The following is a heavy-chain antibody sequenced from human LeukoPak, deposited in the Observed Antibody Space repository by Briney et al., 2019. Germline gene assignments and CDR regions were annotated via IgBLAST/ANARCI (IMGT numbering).Heavy chain of an antibody. CDR2: ISAYNGNT. Sequence: ASVKVSCKASGYTFTGYYMHWVRQAPGQGLEWMGWISAYNGNTNYAQKLQGRVTMTTDTSTSTAYMELRSLRSDDTAVYYCAKRVVAATGGWFDPWGQGTLVTVSS. V-gene: IGHV1-18*04. CDR1: GYTFTGYY. J-gene: IGHJ5*02. D-gene: IGHD2-15*01. CDR3: AKRVVAATGGWFDP.